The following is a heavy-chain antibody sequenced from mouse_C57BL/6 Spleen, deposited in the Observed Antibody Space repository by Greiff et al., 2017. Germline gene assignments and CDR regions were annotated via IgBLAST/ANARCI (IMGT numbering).Heavy chain of an antibody. D-gene: IGHD1-1*01. J-gene: IGHJ2*01. CDR3: ARSTGSSLDY. CDR2: LDTSDSST. Sequence: QVQLQQPGAELVMPGASLKLSCKASGYTFTSYWMHWVKQRPGQGLEWIGELDTSDSSTYYNQTFKGKSTLTIDKAYSTSYMQLSSLTSEDSAVYYCARSTGSSLDYWGQGTTLTVSS. CDR1: GYTFTSYW. V-gene: IGHV1-69*01.